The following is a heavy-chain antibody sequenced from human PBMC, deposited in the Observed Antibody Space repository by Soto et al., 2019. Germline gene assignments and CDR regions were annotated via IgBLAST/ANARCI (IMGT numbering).Heavy chain of an antibody. Sequence: EVQVLESGGGLVQPGGSLRLSCEGSGFTVSSHAMTWIRQAPGKGPEWVSTITADGGTYYADSVKGRFAMSRDTSGXTXXLQMNSVGAEDTGDYYCATHVSCSGGSCQYDAFAIRGQGTMVTVSS. D-gene: IGHD2-15*01. CDR2: ITADGGT. J-gene: IGHJ3*02. CDR3: ATHVSCSGGSCQYDAFAI. V-gene: IGHV3-23*01. CDR1: GFTVSSHA.